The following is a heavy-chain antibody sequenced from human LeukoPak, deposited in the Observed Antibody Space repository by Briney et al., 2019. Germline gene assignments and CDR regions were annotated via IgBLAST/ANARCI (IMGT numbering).Heavy chain of an antibody. Sequence: QSGGSLRLSCAASGFTFSSYAMHWVRQAPGKGLEWVAVISYDGSNKYYADSVKGRFTISRDNSKNTLYLQMNSLRAEDTAVYYCARDALYYDFWSGYQSLYYGMDVWGQGTTVTVSS. CDR2: ISYDGSNK. CDR1: GFTFSSYA. V-gene: IGHV3-30*04. J-gene: IGHJ6*02. CDR3: ARDALYYDFWSGYQSLYYGMDV. D-gene: IGHD3-3*01.